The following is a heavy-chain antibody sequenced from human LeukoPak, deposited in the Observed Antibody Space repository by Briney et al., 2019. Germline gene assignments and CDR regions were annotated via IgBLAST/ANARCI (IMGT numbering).Heavy chain of an antibody. Sequence: SVKVSCKASTDTFSGYYMSWVRQAPGQGLEWMGRIIPILGIANYAQKFQGRVTITADKSTSTAYMELSSLRSEDTAVYYCASVPQGTAAQYFDYWGQGTLVTVSS. J-gene: IGHJ4*02. CDR1: TDTFSGYY. V-gene: IGHV1-69*02. CDR2: IIPILGIA. CDR3: ASVPQGTAAQYFDY. D-gene: IGHD1-14*01.